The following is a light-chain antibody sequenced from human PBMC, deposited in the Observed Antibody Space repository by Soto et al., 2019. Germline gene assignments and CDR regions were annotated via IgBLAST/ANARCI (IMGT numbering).Light chain of an antibody. CDR2: ENS. J-gene: IGLJ1*01. CDR1: SSNIGSND. CDR3: GTGDSSLIAL. Sequence: QSVLTQPPSVSAAPGQKVTISCSGNSSNIGSNDVSWYQQLPGKAPKLLIYENSQRPSGIPDRFSGSKSGTSATLGITGLQTGNEADFYCGTGDSSLIALFGTGTRVTVL. V-gene: IGLV1-51*02.